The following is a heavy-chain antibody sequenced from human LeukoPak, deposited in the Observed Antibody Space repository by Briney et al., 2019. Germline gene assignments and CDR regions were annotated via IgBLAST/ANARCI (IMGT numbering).Heavy chain of an antibody. CDR2: IKQDGSEK. V-gene: IGHV3-7*01. Sequence: GGSLRLSCAASGFTFSSYWMSWVRQAPGKGLEWVANIKQDGSEKYYVDSVKGRFTISRDNSKNTLYLQMNSLRAEDTAVYYCARVLYSSSWFHDFDYWGQGTLVTVSS. D-gene: IGHD6-13*01. J-gene: IGHJ4*02. CDR1: GFTFSSYW. CDR3: ARVLYSSSWFHDFDY.